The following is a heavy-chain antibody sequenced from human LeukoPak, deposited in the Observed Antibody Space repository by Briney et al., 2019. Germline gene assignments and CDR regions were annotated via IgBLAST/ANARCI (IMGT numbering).Heavy chain of an antibody. CDR3: AKDLKVRGVIADYYYYGMDV. CDR1: GFTFSSYA. Sequence: GGSLRLSCAASGFTFSSYAMSWVRQAPGKGLEWVSAISGSGGSTYYADSVKGRFTISRDNSKNTLYLQMNSLRAEDTAVYYCAKDLKVRGVIADYYYYGMDVWGQGTTVTVSS. CDR2: ISGSGGST. D-gene: IGHD3-10*01. J-gene: IGHJ6*02. V-gene: IGHV3-23*01.